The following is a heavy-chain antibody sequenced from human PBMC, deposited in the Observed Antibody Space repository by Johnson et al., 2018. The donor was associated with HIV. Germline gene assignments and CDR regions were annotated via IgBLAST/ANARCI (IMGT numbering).Heavy chain of an antibody. CDR2: ISYDGSNK. CDR1: GFTFSSYA. V-gene: IGHV3-30-3*02. CDR3: AKSERAAAVPDAFDI. Sequence: VQLVESGGGVVQPGRSLRLSYAASGFTFSSYAMHWVRQAPGKGLEWVAVISYDGSNKYYADSVKGRFTISRDNAKNSLYLQMNSLRAEDTAVYYCAKSERAAAVPDAFDIWGQGTMVTISS. J-gene: IGHJ3*02. D-gene: IGHD6-13*01.